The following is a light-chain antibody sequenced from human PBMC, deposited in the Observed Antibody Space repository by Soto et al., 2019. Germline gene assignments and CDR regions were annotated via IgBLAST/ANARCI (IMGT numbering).Light chain of an antibody. CDR1: QTITNY. CDR2: GAS. CDR3: QQYYTFPWT. J-gene: IGKJ1*01. Sequence: AIRMTQSPSSLAASTGDRVTIPCRASQTITNYLAWYQQKPGKAPKLLIYGASALQGGVSSRFSGSGSGTDFTLTISCLQSEDFATYYCQQYYTFPWTFGQGTKVEIK. V-gene: IGKV1-8*01.